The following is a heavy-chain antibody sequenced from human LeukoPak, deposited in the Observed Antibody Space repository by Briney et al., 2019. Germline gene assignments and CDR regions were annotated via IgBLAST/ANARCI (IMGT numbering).Heavy chain of an antibody. CDR3: AREPTYSSSWHTTCDY. Sequence: GGSLRLSCAASGFTFSSYSMNWVRQAPGKGLEWVSSISSSSSYIYYADSVKGRFTISRDNAKNSLYLQMNSLRAEDTAVYYCAREPTYSSSWHTTCDYWGQGTLVTVSS. CDR2: ISSSSSYI. CDR1: GFTFSSYS. V-gene: IGHV3-21*01. J-gene: IGHJ4*02. D-gene: IGHD6-13*01.